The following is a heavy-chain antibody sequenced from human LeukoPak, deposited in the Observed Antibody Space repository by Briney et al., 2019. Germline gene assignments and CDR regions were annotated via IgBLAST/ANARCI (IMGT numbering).Heavy chain of an antibody. CDR1: GFTFSSDS. CDR2: ISSSSSYI. J-gene: IGHJ4*02. V-gene: IGHV3-21*01. Sequence: GGSLRLSCAASGFTFSSDSMNWVRQAPGKGLEWVSSISSSSSYIYYADSVKGRFTISRDNAKNSLYLQMNSLRAEDTAVYYCARGSLTGYFDCWGQGTLVTVSS. CDR3: ARGSLTGYFDC.